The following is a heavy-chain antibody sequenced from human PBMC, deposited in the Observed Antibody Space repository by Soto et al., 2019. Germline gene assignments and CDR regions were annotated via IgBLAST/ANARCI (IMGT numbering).Heavy chain of an antibody. CDR2: IYHSGST. CDR1: GGSISSSNW. V-gene: IGHV4-4*02. J-gene: IGHJ4*02. Sequence: QVQLQESGPGLVKPSGTLSLTCAVSGGSISSSNWWSWVRQPPGKGLEWIGEIYHSGSTNYNPSQTRRATIAVERSQTQFSLKLSSVTAAGTAVYYCARRRGGYRYFDYWGQGTLVTVSS. CDR3: ARRRGGYRYFDY. D-gene: IGHD1-26*01.